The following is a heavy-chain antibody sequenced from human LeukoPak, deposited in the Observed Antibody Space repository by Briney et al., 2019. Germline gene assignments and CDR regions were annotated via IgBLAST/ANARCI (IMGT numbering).Heavy chain of an antibody. J-gene: IGHJ6*03. V-gene: IGHV4-38-2*02. CDR2: IYHSGST. Sequence: SETLSLTCTVSGYSISSGYYWGWIRQPPGKGLEWIGSIYHSGSTYYNPSLKSRVTISVDTSKNQFSLKLSSVTAADTAVYYCVTLRGVRGLIMTYYYYYMDVWGKGTTVTISS. CDR3: VTLRGVRGLIMTYYYYYMDV. D-gene: IGHD3-10*01. CDR1: GYSISSGYY.